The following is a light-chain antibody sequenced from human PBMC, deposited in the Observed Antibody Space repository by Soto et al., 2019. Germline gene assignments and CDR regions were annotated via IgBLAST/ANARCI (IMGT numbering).Light chain of an antibody. CDR2: EVS. V-gene: IGLV2-14*03. CDR1: SSDVGGYNY. J-gene: IGLJ1*01. CDR3: SSYTSGSSLGV. Sequence: QSVLTQPASVSGSPGQWITISCIGTSSDVGGYNYVSWYQQHPGKAPKLMIYEVSNRPSGVSNRFSGSKSGNTASLTISGLQAEDEAEYYCSSYTSGSSLGVFGTGTKVTVL.